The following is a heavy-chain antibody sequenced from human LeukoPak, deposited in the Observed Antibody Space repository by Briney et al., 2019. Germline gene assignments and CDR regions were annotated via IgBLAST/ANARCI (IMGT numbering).Heavy chain of an antibody. V-gene: IGHV3-30*02. J-gene: IGHJ5*02. Sequence: GGTLRLSCAASGFTFSSYGMSWVRQAPGKGLEWVAFIRYDGSNKYYADSVKGRFTISRDNSKNTLYLQMNSLRAEDTAVYYCAKDRCSGGSCNWFDPWGQGTLVTVSS. D-gene: IGHD2-15*01. CDR2: IRYDGSNK. CDR1: GFTFSSYG. CDR3: AKDRCSGGSCNWFDP.